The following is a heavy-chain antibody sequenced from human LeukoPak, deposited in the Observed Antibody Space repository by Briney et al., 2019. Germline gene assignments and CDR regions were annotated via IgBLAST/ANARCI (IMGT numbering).Heavy chain of an antibody. V-gene: IGHV4-39*01. D-gene: IGHD3-10*01. Sequence: SETLSLTCAVSGDSISTSSYYWDWSRQPPGKGLEWIGNIYYDGNTRYNPSLKSRVTISVDRSKNQFSLKLSSVTAADTAVYYCARRYYYGSGSPEYWGQGTQVTVSS. CDR2: IYYDGNT. J-gene: IGHJ4*02. CDR1: GDSISTSSYY. CDR3: ARRYYYGSGSPEY.